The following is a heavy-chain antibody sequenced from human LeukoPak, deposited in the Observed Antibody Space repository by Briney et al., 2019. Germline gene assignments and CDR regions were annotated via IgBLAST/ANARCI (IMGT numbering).Heavy chain of an antibody. J-gene: IGHJ6*02. V-gene: IGHV3-23*01. CDR1: GFTFSSYG. CDR3: AKGRISGTTPTMDV. CDR2: ISGSGAST. Sequence: PGGSLRLSCAASGFTFSSYGMHWVRQAPGKGLEWVSGISGSGASTYLADSVKGRFSMSRDNSKNTLYLQMNSLRAEDTAVYYCAKGRISGTTPTMDVWGQGTAVTVSS. D-gene: IGHD1-20*01.